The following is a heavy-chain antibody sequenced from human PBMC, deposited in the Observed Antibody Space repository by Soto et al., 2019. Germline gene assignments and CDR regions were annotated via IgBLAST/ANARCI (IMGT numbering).Heavy chain of an antibody. D-gene: IGHD1-7*01. V-gene: IGHV3-53*01. J-gene: IGHJ4*02. CDR1: GFTVSSSY. CDR2: IYSGGST. CDR3: AREGYNCIYVLLGPAYYTDY. Sequence: PRLSCAASGFTVSSSYMSCVRQAPGKGLEWVSVIYSGGSTYYADSVKGRFTISRDNSKNTLYLQMNSLRAEDTSVYYCAREGYNCIYVLLGPAYYTDYCCPAILVTVSS.